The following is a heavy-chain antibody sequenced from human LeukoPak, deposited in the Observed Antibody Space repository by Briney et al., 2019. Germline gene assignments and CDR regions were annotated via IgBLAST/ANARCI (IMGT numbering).Heavy chain of an antibody. Sequence: GASVKVSCKASGGTFSSYAISWVRQAPGQGLEWMGRIIPILGIANYAQKFQGRVTITADKSTSTAYMELSSLRSEDTAVYYCARDHTDYGSGSYYRHWGQGTLVTVSS. V-gene: IGHV1-69*04. J-gene: IGHJ4*02. CDR1: GGTFSSYA. CDR2: IIPILGIA. CDR3: ARDHTDYGSGSYYRH. D-gene: IGHD3-10*01.